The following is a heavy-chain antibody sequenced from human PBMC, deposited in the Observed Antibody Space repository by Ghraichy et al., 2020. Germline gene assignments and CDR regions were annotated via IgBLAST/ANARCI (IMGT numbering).Heavy chain of an antibody. D-gene: IGHD2-2*01. CDR3: ARDKGGGYCSSTTCQQTYFDL. CDR2: IYSGTNT. Sequence: LSLTCVASGFSVGTNYMSWVRQAPGKGLEWVSIIYSGTNTYYRDSVKGRFIISRDTSKNTLDLQMNSLRAEDMAVYYCARDKGGGYCSSTTCQQTYFDLWGRGTLVTVSS. CDR1: GFSVGTNY. V-gene: IGHV3-53*01. J-gene: IGHJ2*01.